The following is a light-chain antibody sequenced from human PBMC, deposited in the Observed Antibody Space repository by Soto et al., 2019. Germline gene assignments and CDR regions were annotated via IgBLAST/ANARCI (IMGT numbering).Light chain of an antibody. CDR3: QQRSNWPPIT. Sequence: EIVLTQSPATLSLSPGERATLSCRASQSVSSYLAWYQQKPGQAPRLLIYDASNSATGIPARFSGSGSGTDFTLTISSQEPEDFAVYYCQQRSNWPPITFGQGTRLEIK. CDR2: DAS. J-gene: IGKJ5*01. CDR1: QSVSSY. V-gene: IGKV3-11*01.